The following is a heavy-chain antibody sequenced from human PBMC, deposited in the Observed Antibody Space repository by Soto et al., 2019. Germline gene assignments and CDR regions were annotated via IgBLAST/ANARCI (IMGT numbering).Heavy chain of an antibody. CDR2: ISYDGSNK. J-gene: IGHJ6*02. D-gene: IGHD3-3*01. CDR1: GFNFSSYF. Sequence: PGGSQRLSCASSGFNFSSYFMHLVRQTQGKGLEWVAVISYDGSNKYYADSVKGRFTISRDNSKNTLYLQMNSLRAEDTAVYYCAKDKEGITIFGVVDDYYYCGMDVRGQGTTVTVSS. V-gene: IGHV3-30*18. CDR3: AKDKEGITIFGVVDDYYYCGMDV.